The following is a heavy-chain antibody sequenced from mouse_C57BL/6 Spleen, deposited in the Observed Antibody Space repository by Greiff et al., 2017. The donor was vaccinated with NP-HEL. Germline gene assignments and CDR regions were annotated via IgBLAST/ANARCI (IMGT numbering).Heavy chain of an antibody. Sequence: VQLKESGPELVKPGASVKISCKASGYAFSSSWMNWVKQRPGKGLEWIGRIYPGDGDTNYNGKFKGKATLTADKSSSTAYMQLSSLTSEDSAVYFCARDDYDVAMDYWGQGTSVTVSS. CDR2: IYPGDGDT. D-gene: IGHD2-4*01. J-gene: IGHJ4*01. CDR1: GYAFSSSW. V-gene: IGHV1-82*01. CDR3: ARDDYDVAMDY.